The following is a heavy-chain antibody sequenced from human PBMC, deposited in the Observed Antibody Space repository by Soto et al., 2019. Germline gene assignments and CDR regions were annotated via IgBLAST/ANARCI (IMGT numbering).Heavy chain of an antibody. Sequence: SETLSLTCTVSGGSISSYYWSWIRQPAGKGLEWIGRIYTSGSTNYNPSLRSRVTMSVDTSKNQFSLKLSSVTAADTAVYYCAQDDFWSGYYHWGQGTLVTVSS. D-gene: IGHD3-3*01. CDR3: AQDDFWSGYYH. J-gene: IGHJ5*02. CDR1: GGSISSYY. CDR2: IYTSGST. V-gene: IGHV4-4*07.